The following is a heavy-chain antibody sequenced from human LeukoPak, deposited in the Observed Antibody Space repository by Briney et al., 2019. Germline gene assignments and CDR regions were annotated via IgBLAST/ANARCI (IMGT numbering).Heavy chain of an antibody. CDR2: IYYSGIT. V-gene: IGHV4-61*01. CDR3: ARDSRGHSGYDLDY. J-gene: IGHJ4*02. D-gene: IGHD5-12*01. CDR1: GASVNSGSSY. Sequence: SETLSLTCTVSGASVNSGSSYWRWIRQPPGKGLEWIGYIYYSGITNYNPSLKSRVTMSVDTSKNQFSLKLSSVTAADTAIYYCARDSRGHSGYDLDYWGQGTLVTVSS.